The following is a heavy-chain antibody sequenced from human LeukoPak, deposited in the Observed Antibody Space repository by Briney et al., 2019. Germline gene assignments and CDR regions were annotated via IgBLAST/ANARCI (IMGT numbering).Heavy chain of an antibody. Sequence: KPSETLSLTCTVSGGSISSYYWGWIRQPPGKGLEWIGSIYYSGSTYYNPSLKSRVTISVDTSKNQFSLKLSSVTAADTAVYYCARHSGSYYYYYYMDVWGKGTTVTVSS. J-gene: IGHJ6*03. CDR2: IYYSGST. D-gene: IGHD1-26*01. CDR1: GGSISSYY. V-gene: IGHV4-39*01. CDR3: ARHSGSYYYYYYMDV.